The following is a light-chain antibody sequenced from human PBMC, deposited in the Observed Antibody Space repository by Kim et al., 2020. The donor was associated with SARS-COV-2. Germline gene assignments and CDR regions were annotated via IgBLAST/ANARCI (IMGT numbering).Light chain of an antibody. CDR3: QQYENWPPYT. Sequence: VSPGQSVTLSCTASQSVNSNLAWYPQKRGQSPTLLIFGASTRATGVPARFSGRGFGTEFSFTLSSLQSEDFANYFCQQYENWPPYTFGQGTKLEI. V-gene: IGKV3-15*01. J-gene: IGKJ2*01. CDR1: QSVNSN. CDR2: GAS.